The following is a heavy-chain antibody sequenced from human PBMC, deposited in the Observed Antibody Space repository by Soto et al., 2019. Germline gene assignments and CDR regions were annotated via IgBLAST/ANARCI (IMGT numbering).Heavy chain of an antibody. V-gene: IGHV1-69*12. J-gene: IGHJ4*02. CDR2: IVPIVDTS. CDR1: GGTFSSYA. CDR3: VRVVAIPGYPDN. D-gene: IGHD5-12*01. Sequence: QVQLVQSGAEVRQPASSVKVSCKTSGGTFSSYAISWVRQAPGQGLEWMGGIVPIVDTSTYAQKFQGRVTITADESTSTVYMDLSSLRSDDTAVYYCVRVVAIPGYPDNWGQGTLVTV.